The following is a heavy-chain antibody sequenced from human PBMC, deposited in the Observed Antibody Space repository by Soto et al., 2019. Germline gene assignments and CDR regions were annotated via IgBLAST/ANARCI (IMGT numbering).Heavy chain of an antibody. J-gene: IGHJ6*03. CDR1: GFTFSSYG. Sequence: QVQLVESGGGVVQPGRSLRLSCAASGFTFSSYGMHWVRQAPGKGLEWVAVIWYDGSNKYYADSVKGRFTISRDNSKNTLYLQMNSRRAEDTAVYYCARGATGLKDYMDVWGKGTTVTVSS. CDR2: IWYDGSNK. V-gene: IGHV3-33*01. CDR3: ARGATGLKDYMDV.